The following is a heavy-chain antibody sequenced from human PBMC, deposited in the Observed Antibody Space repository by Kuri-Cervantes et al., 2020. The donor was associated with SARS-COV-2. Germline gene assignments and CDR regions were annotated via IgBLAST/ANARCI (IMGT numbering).Heavy chain of an antibody. V-gene: IGHV3-48*03. CDR1: GFTFSSYE. CDR2: ISSSGSTI. Sequence: GESLKISCAASGFTFSSYEMNWVRQAPGKGLEWVSYISSSGSTIYYADSVKGRFTISRDNSRNTLYLQMNSLRVEDMAVYYCARDAGGLFDYWGQGTLVTVSS. J-gene: IGHJ4*02. CDR3: ARDAGGLFDY. D-gene: IGHD3-10*01.